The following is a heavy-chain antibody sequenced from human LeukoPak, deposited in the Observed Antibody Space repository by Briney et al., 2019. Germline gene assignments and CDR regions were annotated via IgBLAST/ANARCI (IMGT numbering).Heavy chain of an antibody. CDR2: INHSGST. J-gene: IGHJ6*02. CDR1: GGSFSGYY. V-gene: IGHV4-34*01. CDR3: ARGPRYDFWSGTRYYGMDV. Sequence: SETLSLTCAVYGGSFSGYYWSWIRQPPGKGLEWIGEINHSGSTNYNPSLKSRVTISVDTSKNQFSLKLSSVTAADTAVYHCARGPRYDFWSGTRYYGMDVWGQGTTVTVSS. D-gene: IGHD3-3*01.